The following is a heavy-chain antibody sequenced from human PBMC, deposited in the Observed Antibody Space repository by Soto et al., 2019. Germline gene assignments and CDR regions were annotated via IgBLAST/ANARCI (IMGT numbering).Heavy chain of an antibody. V-gene: IGHV4-61*01. D-gene: IGHD3-3*01. CDR1: GGSVSSGSYY. Sequence: SETLSLTCTVSGGSVSSGSYYWSWIRQPPGKGLEWIGYIYYSGSTNYNPSLKSRVTISVDTSKNQFSLKLSSVTAADTAVYYCARESQYAFWSRQTWLDPWGQGTLVAVYS. CDR3: ARESQYAFWSRQTWLDP. CDR2: IYYSGST. J-gene: IGHJ5*02.